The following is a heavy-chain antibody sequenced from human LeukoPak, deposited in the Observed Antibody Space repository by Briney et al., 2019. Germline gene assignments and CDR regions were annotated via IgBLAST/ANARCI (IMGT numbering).Heavy chain of an antibody. CDR1: GFTFSSYS. CDR3: ARVQEYSSSWYVPYYYYYMDV. J-gene: IGHJ6*03. Sequence: PGGSLRLSCAASGFTFSSYSMNWVRQAPGKGLEWVSYISSSSSTIYYADSVKGRFTISRDNAKNSLSLRMNSLRAEDTAVYYCARVQEYSSSWYVPYYYYYMDVWGKGTTVTVSS. V-gene: IGHV3-48*04. CDR2: ISSSSSTI. D-gene: IGHD6-13*01.